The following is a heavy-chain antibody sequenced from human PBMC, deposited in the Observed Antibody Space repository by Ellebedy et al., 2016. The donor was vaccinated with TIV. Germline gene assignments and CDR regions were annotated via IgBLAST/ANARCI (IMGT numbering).Heavy chain of an antibody. Sequence: GGSLRLSCAASGFTFSSFAMHWVRQAPGKGLEWLSVISGGGDSTYQADSVKGRFTITRDNSKNTLYLQMDRLRAEDTAVYYCAKGTSSGFNYDRVGAEFWGQGALVTVSS. CDR3: AKGTSSGFNYDRVGAEF. CDR1: GFTFSSFA. D-gene: IGHD3-22*01. J-gene: IGHJ4*02. CDR2: ISGGGDST. V-gene: IGHV3-23*01.